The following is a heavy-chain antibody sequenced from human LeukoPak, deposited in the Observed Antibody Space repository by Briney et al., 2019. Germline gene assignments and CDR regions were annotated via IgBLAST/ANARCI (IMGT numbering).Heavy chain of an antibody. Sequence: PSETLSLTCAVHGGSFSGYYWTWIRQPPGKGLEWVSFITSSSNIIYYADSVKGRFTISRDNAKNSLYLQMNSLRDEDTAVYYCARDLFNAFDIWGQGTMVTVSS. CDR1: GGSFSGYY. V-gene: IGHV3-48*02. CDR2: ITSSSNII. D-gene: IGHD2-21*01. CDR3: ARDLFNAFDI. J-gene: IGHJ3*02.